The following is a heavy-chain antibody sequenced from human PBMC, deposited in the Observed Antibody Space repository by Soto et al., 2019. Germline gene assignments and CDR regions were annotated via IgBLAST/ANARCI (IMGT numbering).Heavy chain of an antibody. V-gene: IGHV3-11*01. J-gene: IGHJ6*02. Sequence: GGSLRLSCAASGFTFSDYYMSWIRQAPGKGLEWVSYISSSGSTIYYADSVKGRFTISRDNAKNSLYLQMNSLRAEDTAVYYCATVTTGLYYYYYYGMDVWGQGTTVTVSS. CDR2: ISSSGSTI. CDR1: GFTFSDYY. CDR3: ATVTTGLYYYYYYGMDV. D-gene: IGHD3-22*01.